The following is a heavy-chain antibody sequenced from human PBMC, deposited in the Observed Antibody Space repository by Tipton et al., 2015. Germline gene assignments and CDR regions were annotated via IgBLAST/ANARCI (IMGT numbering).Heavy chain of an antibody. D-gene: IGHD5/OR15-5a*01. J-gene: IGHJ6*02. CDR1: GFTSSFYR. CDR3: ASTIQMLMEGYYYYGMDV. Sequence: SLRLSCAAFGFTSSFYRMHWVRQTPGKGLIWLSRINTDGSNTISADFVRGRFTVSRDNAKNMLFLQMNSLRAEDTAVYYCASTIQMLMEGYYYYGMDVWGQGTTVTVSS. V-gene: IGHV3-74*01. CDR2: INTDGSNT.